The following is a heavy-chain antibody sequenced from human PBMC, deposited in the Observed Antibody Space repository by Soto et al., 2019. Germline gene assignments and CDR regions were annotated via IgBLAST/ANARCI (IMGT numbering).Heavy chain of an antibody. D-gene: IGHD6-6*01. CDR3: ARHPVSSIAARYYYYGMDV. Sequence: GESLKISCKGSGYSFTSYWISWVRQMPGKGLEWMGRIDPSDSYTNYSPSFQGHVTISADKSISTAYLQWSSLKASDTAMHYCARHPVSSIAARYYYYGMDVWGQGTTVTVSS. CDR1: GYSFTSYW. V-gene: IGHV5-10-1*01. J-gene: IGHJ6*02. CDR2: IDPSDSYT.